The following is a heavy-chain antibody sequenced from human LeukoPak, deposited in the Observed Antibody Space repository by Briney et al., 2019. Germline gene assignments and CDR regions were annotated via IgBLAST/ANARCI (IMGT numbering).Heavy chain of an antibody. J-gene: IGHJ4*02. V-gene: IGHV4-39*01. CDR3: ARLTVVPATLYHFDN. CDR1: GGSISSSSYY. D-gene: IGHD2-15*01. CDR2: ISYSGTT. Sequence: SETLSLTCTVSGGSISSSSYYCGWIRQPPGKGLEWIGSISYSGTTYYNPSPTSRITISVDTSKNQFSLRLSSVTAADTAVYYCARLTVVPATLYHFDNWGQGTPVTVSS.